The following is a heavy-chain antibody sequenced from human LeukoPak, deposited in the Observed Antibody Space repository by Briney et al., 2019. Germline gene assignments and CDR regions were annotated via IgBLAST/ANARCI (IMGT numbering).Heavy chain of an antibody. CDR2: IYYSGST. J-gene: IGHJ4*02. CDR1: GGSISSYY. D-gene: IGHD3-10*01. V-gene: IGHV4-59*12. Sequence: SETLSLTCTVSGGSISSYYWSWIRQPPGKGLEWIGYIYYSGSTYYNPSLKSRVTISVDTSKNQFSLKLSSVTAADTAVYYCARSYGLGGSYFDYWGQGTLVTVSS. CDR3: ARSYGLGGSYFDY.